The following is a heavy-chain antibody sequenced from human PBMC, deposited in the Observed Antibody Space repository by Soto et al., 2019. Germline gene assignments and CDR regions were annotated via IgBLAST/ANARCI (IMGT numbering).Heavy chain of an antibody. Sequence: TLSLTCRVSGVSISSNLDYWSWIRQHPEKGLEWIGYINHSGTTYYNPSLKSRLTMSVDTSENQFSLRLSSVTAADTAIYYCVRGPSYYFDTTGYYFFDSWGQGTRVTVSS. CDR3: VRGPSYYFDTTGYYFFDS. CDR1: GVSISSNLDY. CDR2: INHSGTT. V-gene: IGHV4-31*03. J-gene: IGHJ4*02. D-gene: IGHD3-22*01.